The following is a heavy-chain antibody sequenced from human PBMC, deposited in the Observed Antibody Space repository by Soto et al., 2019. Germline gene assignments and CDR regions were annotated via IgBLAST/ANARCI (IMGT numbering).Heavy chain of an antibody. Sequence: GGSLRLSCTASGFTFGDYAMSWFRQAPGKGLEWVNFIRTRAYGGTTENAASVKGRFTISRDDSKSIAYLQMNSLKTEDTAVYYRTRRSSGDYYFDYWGQGTLVTVSS. J-gene: IGHJ4*02. D-gene: IGHD6-6*01. V-gene: IGHV3-49*03. CDR2: IRTRAYGGTT. CDR1: GFTFGDYA. CDR3: TRRSSGDYYFDY.